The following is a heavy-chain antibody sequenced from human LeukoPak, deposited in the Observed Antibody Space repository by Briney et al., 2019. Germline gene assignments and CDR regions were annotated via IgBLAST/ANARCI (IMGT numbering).Heavy chain of an antibody. CDR2: INHSGST. CDR3: ARDYGSGSYRYYGMDV. Sequence: SETLSLTCAVYGGSFSGYYWSWIRQPPGKGLEWIGEINHSGSTNYNPSLKSRVTISVDTSKNQFSLKLSSVTAADTAVYYCARDYGSGSYRYYGMDVWGQGTTVTVSS. V-gene: IGHV4-34*01. CDR1: GGSFSGYY. J-gene: IGHJ6*02. D-gene: IGHD3-10*01.